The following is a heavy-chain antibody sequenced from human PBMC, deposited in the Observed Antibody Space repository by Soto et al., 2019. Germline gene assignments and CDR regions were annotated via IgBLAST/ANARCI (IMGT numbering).Heavy chain of an antibody. CDR2: MNLDGTEK. Sequence: EEQLLESGGGLVQPGGSLRLSCAASGFIFSNYWMTWVRQAPGKGLEWVANMNLDGTEKYYVDSVKGRFTISRDNAENSLSLHMNSLRDDDTAVYYWARVLAFGPSDCWGRGTPVTVSS. J-gene: IGHJ4*02. V-gene: IGHV3-7*01. D-gene: IGHD3-16*01. CDR3: ARVLAFGPSDC. CDR1: GFIFSNYW.